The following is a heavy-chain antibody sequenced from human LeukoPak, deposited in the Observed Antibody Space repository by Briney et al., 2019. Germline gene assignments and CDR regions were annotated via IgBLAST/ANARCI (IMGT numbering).Heavy chain of an antibody. Sequence: ASVKVSCKASGYTFTGYYMHWVRQAPGQGLEWMGWINPNSGGTNYAQKFRGRVTMTRDTSISTAYMELSRLRSDDTAVYYCASCSSSYYYYYYYMDVWGKGTTVTVSS. CDR2: INPNSGGT. CDR3: ASCSSSYYYYYYYMDV. D-gene: IGHD6-13*01. V-gene: IGHV1-2*02. CDR1: GYTFTGYY. J-gene: IGHJ6*03.